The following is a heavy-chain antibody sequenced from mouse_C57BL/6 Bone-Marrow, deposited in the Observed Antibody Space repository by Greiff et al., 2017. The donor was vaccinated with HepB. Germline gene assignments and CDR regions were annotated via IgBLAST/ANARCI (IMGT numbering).Heavy chain of an antibody. Sequence: EVKLVESGAELVRPGASVKLSCTASGFNIKDDYMHWVKQRPEQGLEWIGWIDPENGDTEYASKFQGKATITADTSSNTAYLQLSSLTSEDTAVYYCTTLFYYGYDSFAYWGQGTLVTVSA. V-gene: IGHV14-4*01. J-gene: IGHJ3*01. CDR2: IDPENGDT. D-gene: IGHD2-2*01. CDR1: GFNIKDDY. CDR3: TTLFYYGYDSFAY.